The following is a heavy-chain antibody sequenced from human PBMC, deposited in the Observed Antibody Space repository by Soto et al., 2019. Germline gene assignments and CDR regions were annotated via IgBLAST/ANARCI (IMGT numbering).Heavy chain of an antibody. CDR3: AVKLPTDFGFTFDI. Sequence: SETLSLTCTVSGGSVTSISSRNYYWGWIRQPPGKGLEWIGNIYYTGSTYYNPSLKSRVSISFDKSTNQFSLKLSSVTAADTAVYFCAVKLPTDFGFTFDIWGQGTLVTVSS. D-gene: IGHD3-3*01. CDR2: IYYTGST. CDR1: GGSVTSISSRNYY. J-gene: IGHJ4*01. V-gene: IGHV4-39*01.